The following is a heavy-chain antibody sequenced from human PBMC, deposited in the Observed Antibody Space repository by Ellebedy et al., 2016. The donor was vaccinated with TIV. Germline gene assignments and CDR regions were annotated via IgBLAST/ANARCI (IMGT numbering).Heavy chain of an antibody. Sequence: ASVKVSCKASGYIFTNFYIHWVRQAPGQGLEWLGIINPGGGVTTYAQIFQGRVTMTRDTSTSTVYMELSSLRSDDTAVYYCATYHYGSGSPFDYWGQGTLVTVSS. J-gene: IGHJ4*02. V-gene: IGHV1-46*01. CDR1: GYIFTNFY. CDR3: ATYHYGSGSPFDY. D-gene: IGHD3-10*01. CDR2: INPGGGVT.